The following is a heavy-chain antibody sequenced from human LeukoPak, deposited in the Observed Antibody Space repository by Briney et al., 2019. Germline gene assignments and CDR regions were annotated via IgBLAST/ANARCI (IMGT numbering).Heavy chain of an antibody. CDR1: GGTFSSYA. D-gene: IGHD3-10*01. V-gene: IGHV1-69*01. Sequence: GSSVKVSCKASGGTFSSYAISWVRQAPGQGLEWMGGIIPIFGTANYAQKFQGRVTITADESTSTAYMKLSSLRSEDTAVYYCARGRSEGSGPDNAFDIWGQGTMVTVSS. CDR2: IIPIFGTA. CDR3: ARGRSEGSGPDNAFDI. J-gene: IGHJ3*02.